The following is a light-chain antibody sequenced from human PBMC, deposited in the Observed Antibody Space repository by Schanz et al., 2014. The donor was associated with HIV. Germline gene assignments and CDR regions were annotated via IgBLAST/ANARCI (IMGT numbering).Light chain of an antibody. CDR2: EDN. Sequence: QSVLTQPPSASGTPGQRVTISCSGSSSNIQKNYVYWYQQLAGTAPKLLIYEDNRRPSGVPDRFSGSKSGNTASLTVSGLQAEDEADYYCSSYAGTNNLWVFGGGTKLTVL. V-gene: IGLV1-47*01. CDR3: SSYAGTNNLWV. J-gene: IGLJ3*02. CDR1: SSNIQKNY.